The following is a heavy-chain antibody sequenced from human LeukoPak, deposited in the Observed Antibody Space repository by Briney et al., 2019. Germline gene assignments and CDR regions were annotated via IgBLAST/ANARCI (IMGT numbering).Heavy chain of an antibody. CDR3: AKDIAAAGTGYFDY. CDR1: GFTFDDYA. CDR2: ISWNSGSI. D-gene: IGHD6-13*01. Sequence: PGGSLRLSCAASGFTFDDYAMHWVRQAPGKGLEWVSGISWNSGSIGYADSVKGRFTISRDNAKNSLYLQMNSLRAEDAALYYCAKDIAAAGTGYFDYWGQGTLVTVSS. J-gene: IGHJ4*02. V-gene: IGHV3-9*01.